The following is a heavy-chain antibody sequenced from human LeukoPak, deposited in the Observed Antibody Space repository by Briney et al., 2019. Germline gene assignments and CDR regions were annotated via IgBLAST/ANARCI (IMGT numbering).Heavy chain of an antibody. Sequence: GASVKVSCKASGYTFTSYYMHWVRQAPVQGLEWMGIINPSGGSTSYAQKFQGRVTMTRDMSTSTGYMELSSLTSEDTAVYYCARDGVAASDSYYYYYMDVWGKGTTVTVSS. V-gene: IGHV1-46*01. J-gene: IGHJ6*03. CDR2: INPSGGST. CDR1: GYTFTSYY. D-gene: IGHD6-13*01. CDR3: ARDGVAASDSYYYYYMDV.